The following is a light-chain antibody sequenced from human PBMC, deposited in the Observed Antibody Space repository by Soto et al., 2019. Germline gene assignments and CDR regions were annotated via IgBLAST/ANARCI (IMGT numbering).Light chain of an antibody. J-gene: IGKJ1*01. V-gene: IGKV1-9*01. CDR2: AAS. CDR1: QSISSY. Sequence: DFQMTQSPCILSASLGDSVTIXXRASQSISSYLNWYQQKPGKAPXLLIYAASSLQSGVPSRFSGSGSGTEFTLTISSLQPEDFATYYCQQLNSYPRTFGQGTKVDI. CDR3: QQLNSYPRT.